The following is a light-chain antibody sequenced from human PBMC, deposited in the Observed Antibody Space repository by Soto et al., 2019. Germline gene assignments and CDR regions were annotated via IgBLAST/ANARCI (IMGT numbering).Light chain of an antibody. CDR3: SSFADSSARDYV. J-gene: IGLJ7*01. CDR2: DVS. CDR1: SSDIGAYDY. V-gene: IGLV2-14*03. Sequence: QAVLTQPASVSGSPGQSITISCTGTSSDIGAYDYVSWYQQHPGGVPKLLIYDVSSRPSGVSSRFSGSKSGNTASLTISGLQADDESDYYCSSFADSSARDYVFGGGTQLTVL.